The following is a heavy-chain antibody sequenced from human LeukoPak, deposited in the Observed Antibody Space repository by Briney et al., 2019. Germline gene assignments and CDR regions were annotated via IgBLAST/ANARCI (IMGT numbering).Heavy chain of an antibody. J-gene: IGHJ4*02. D-gene: IGHD5-18*01. V-gene: IGHV5-51*01. CDR1: GYTFTNYW. CDR3: ARADGYSYGYGYFDY. CDR2: VYPGDSDT. Sequence: GESLKISCKASGYTFTNYWIGWVRQMPGKGLEWMGIVYPGDSDTRYSPSFQGQVTISADKSISTAYLRWSSLKASDTAMYYCARADGYSYGYGYFDYWGQGTLVTVSS.